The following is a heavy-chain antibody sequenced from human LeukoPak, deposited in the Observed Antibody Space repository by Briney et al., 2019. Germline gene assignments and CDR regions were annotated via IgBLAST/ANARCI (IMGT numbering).Heavy chain of an antibody. Sequence: SQTLSLTCAVSGGSISSGGYSWSWIRQPPGKGLEWIGYIYHSGSTYYNPSLKSRVTISVDRSKSQFSPKLSSVTAADTAVYYCARGTPVDVADAFDIWGQGTMVAVSS. CDR3: ARGTPVDVADAFDI. D-gene: IGHD3-9*01. J-gene: IGHJ3*02. CDR2: IYHSGST. V-gene: IGHV4-30-2*01. CDR1: GGSISSGGYS.